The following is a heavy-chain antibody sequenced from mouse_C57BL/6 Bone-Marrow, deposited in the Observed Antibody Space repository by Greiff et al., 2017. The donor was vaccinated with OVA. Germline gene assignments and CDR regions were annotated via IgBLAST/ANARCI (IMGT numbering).Heavy chain of an antibody. D-gene: IGHD1-1*01. Sequence: QVQLQQPGAELVKPGASVKMSCTASGFTFTSYWITWVKQRPGQGLEWIGDIYRGSGSTNYNEKFKSKITLTVDTSSSTVYMQLSSLTSEDSAFYYCARGDYGSSSFAYWGQGTLVTVSA. CDR1: GFTFTSYW. CDR2: IYRGSGST. V-gene: IGHV1-55*01. J-gene: IGHJ3*01. CDR3: ARGDYGSSSFAY.